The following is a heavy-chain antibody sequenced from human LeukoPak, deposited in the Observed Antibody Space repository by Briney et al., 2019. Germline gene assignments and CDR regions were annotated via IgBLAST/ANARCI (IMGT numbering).Heavy chain of an antibody. V-gene: IGHV4-61*02. D-gene: IGHD6-19*01. CDR1: GASPSSGSYY. CDR2: IYPSGST. Sequence: SETLSLTCTVSGASPSSGSYYGSWIRQPAGKGLEWIGRIYPSGSTDYNPSLKSRVTISIDTSKNQFSLKQSSVTAADTAVYYCARGGWGSPDYYYMDVWGKGTTVTISS. CDR3: ARGGWGSPDYYYMDV. J-gene: IGHJ6*03.